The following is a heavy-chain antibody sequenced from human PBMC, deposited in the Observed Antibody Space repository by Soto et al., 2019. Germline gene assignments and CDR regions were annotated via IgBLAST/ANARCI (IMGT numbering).Heavy chain of an antibody. J-gene: IGHJ6*02. V-gene: IGHV1-69*12. D-gene: IGHD5-18*01. CDR3: ATHGLPNYYYYGMDV. CDR1: GGTFSSYA. CDR2: IIPIFGTA. Sequence: QVQLVQSGAEVKKPGSSVKVSCKASGGTFSSYAISWVRQAPGQGLEWMGGIIPIFGTADYAQKFQGRVTITADESTTTAYMELRILRSEDTAVYYCATHGLPNYYYYGMDVWGQGTTVTVSS.